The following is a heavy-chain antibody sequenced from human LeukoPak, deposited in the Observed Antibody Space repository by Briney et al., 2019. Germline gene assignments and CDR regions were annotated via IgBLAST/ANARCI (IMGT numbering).Heavy chain of an antibody. CDR1: GYIFSTYG. D-gene: IGHD6-19*01. V-gene: IGHV1-18*01. J-gene: IGHJ4*02. CDR3: ARRRSEEFDFDC. CDR2: ISGYNGNT. Sequence: ASVKVSCKASGYIFSTYGISWVRQAPGQGLEWMGCISGYNGNTNYAQKLQGRVTMTTDTSTSTAYMELRSLRSDNTAVYYCARRRSEEFDFDCWGQGTLVTVSS.